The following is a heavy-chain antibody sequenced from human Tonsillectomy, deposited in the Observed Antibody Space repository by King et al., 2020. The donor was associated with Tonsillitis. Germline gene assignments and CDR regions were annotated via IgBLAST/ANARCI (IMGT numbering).Heavy chain of an antibody. D-gene: IGHD3-10*01. V-gene: IGHV4-34*01. CDR3: ARGLRVRGVAEYYMDV. CDR1: GGSFSGYY. J-gene: IGHJ6*03. Sequence: VQLQQWGAGLLKPSDTLSLTCAVYGGSFSGYYWSWIRQPPGKGLEWIGEINHSGSTNYNPSLKSRVTISVDTSKNQFSLKLSPVTAADTAVYYCARGLRVRGVAEYYMDVWGKGTTVTVSS. CDR2: INHSGST.